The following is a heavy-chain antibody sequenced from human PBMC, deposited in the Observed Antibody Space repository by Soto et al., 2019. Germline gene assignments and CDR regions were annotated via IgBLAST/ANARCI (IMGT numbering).Heavy chain of an antibody. Sequence: GGSLRLSCAASGLTFSSYDMHWVRQATGKGLEWVSAIGTAGDTYYPGSVRGRFTISRENAKNSLYLQMNSLRAGDTAVYYCARGAPGYSYGPYFDYWGQGTLVTVSS. CDR3: ARGAPGYSYGPYFDY. D-gene: IGHD5-18*01. V-gene: IGHV3-13*01. J-gene: IGHJ4*02. CDR2: IGTAGDT. CDR1: GLTFSSYD.